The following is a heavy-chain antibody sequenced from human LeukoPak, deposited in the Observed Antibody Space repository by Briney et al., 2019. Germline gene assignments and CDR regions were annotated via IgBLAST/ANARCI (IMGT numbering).Heavy chain of an antibody. V-gene: IGHV1-2*02. Sequence: ASVKVSCKASGYTFTGYYMRWVRQAPGQGLEWMGWINPNSGGANYAQKFQGRVTMTRDTSISTAYMELSRLRSDDTAVYYCARGELLGYCSGGSCYSVDYWGQGTLVTVSS. CDR1: GYTFTGYY. J-gene: IGHJ4*02. D-gene: IGHD2-15*01. CDR2: INPNSGGA. CDR3: ARGELLGYCSGGSCYSVDY.